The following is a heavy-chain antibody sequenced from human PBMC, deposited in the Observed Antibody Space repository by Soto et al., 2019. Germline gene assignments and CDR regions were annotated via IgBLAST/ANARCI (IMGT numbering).Heavy chain of an antibody. CDR2: ISYDGSNK. CDR1: GFTFSSYA. J-gene: IGHJ6*02. Sequence: GGSLRLSCAASGFTFSSYAMHWVRQAPDKGLEWVAVISYDGSNKYYADSVKGRFTISRDNSKNTLYLQMNSLRAEDTAVYYCARVYATVSYSYYYYGMDVWGQGTTVTVSS. V-gene: IGHV3-30-3*01. D-gene: IGHD4-4*01. CDR3: ARVYATVSYSYYYYGMDV.